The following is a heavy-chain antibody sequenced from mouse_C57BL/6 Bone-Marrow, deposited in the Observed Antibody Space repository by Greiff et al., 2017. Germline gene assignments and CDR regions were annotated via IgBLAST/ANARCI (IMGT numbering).Heavy chain of an antibody. CDR2: IDPSDSYT. CDR3: ARGSGYGYAMDY. CDR1: GYTFTSYW. J-gene: IGHJ4*01. Sequence: VQLQQPGAELVKPGASVKLSCKASGYTFTSYWMQWVKQRPGQGLEWIGEIDPSDSYTNYNQKFKGKATLTVDTSSSTAYMQLSSLTSEDSAVYYCARGSGYGYAMDYWGQGTSVTVSS. D-gene: IGHD3-2*02. V-gene: IGHV1-50*01.